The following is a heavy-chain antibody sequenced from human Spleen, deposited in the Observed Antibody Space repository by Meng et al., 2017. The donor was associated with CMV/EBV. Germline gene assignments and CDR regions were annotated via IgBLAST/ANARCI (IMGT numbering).Heavy chain of an antibody. V-gene: IGHV3-23*01. D-gene: IGHD3-10*01. Sequence: GESLKISCAASGFSFSSYDMSWVRQAPGKGLEWVSAISGSGGGTYYADSVKGRFTISRDNSKNTLYLQMNSLRAEDTAVYYCAKGPTSGSYYMYSWGQGTLVTVSS. J-gene: IGHJ4*02. CDR1: GFSFSSYD. CDR3: AKGPTSGSYYMYS. CDR2: ISGSGGGT.